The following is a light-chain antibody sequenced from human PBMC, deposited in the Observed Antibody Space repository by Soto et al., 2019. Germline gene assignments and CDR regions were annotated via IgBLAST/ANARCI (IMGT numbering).Light chain of an antibody. V-gene: IGLV4-69*01. CDR1: SGHSSYA. J-gene: IGLJ2*01. CDR2: LNSDGSH. CDR3: QTWGTGIQV. Sequence: QPVLTQSPSASASLGASVKLTCTLSSGHSSYAIAWHQQQPEKGPRYLMKLNSDGSHSKGDGIPDRFSGSSSGAERYLTISSLQSEDEADYDCQTWGTGIQVFGGGPKLTAL.